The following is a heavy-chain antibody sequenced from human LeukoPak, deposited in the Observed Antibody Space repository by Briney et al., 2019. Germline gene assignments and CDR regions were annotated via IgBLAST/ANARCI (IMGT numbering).Heavy chain of an antibody. Sequence: GGSLRLSCAASGFTFSSYSMNWVRQAPGKGLEWVSSISSSSSYIYYADSVKGRFTISRDNAKNSLYLQMNSLRAEDTAVYYCARGAQQWLAQADYYYGMDVRGKGTTVTVSS. CDR2: ISSSSSYI. J-gene: IGHJ6*04. V-gene: IGHV3-21*01. CDR3: ARGAQQWLAQADYYYGMDV. CDR1: GFTFSSYS. D-gene: IGHD6-19*01.